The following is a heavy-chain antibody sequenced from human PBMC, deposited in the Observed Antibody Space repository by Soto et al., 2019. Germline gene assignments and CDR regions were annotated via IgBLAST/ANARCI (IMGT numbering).Heavy chain of an antibody. V-gene: IGHV1-8*01. J-gene: IGHJ5*02. Sequence: GASVKVSWKTSGYTFTDYDINWVRQATGQGLEWIGWMNPNSGEIGYAQKFQGRVTMTRSTSLSTAYLELSSLRSEDTAVYYCARVAVAARPRWYNWFDPWGQGTLVTVSS. CDR2: MNPNSGEI. CDR3: ARVAVAARPRWYNWFDP. D-gene: IGHD2-15*01. CDR1: GYTFTDYD.